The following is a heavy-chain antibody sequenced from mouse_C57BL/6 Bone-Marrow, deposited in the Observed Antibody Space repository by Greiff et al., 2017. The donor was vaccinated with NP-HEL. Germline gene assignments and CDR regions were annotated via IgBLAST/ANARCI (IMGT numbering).Heavy chain of an antibody. CDR2: IWSGGST. CDR1: GFSLTSYG. J-gene: IGHJ4*01. Sequence: VKLQQSGPGLVQPSQSLSITCTVSGFSLTSYGVHWVRQSPGKGLEWLGVIWSGGSTDYNAAFISRLSISKDNSKSQVFFKMNSLQADDTAIYYCARDTVVAHYYAMDYWGQGTSVTVSS. CDR3: ARDTVVAHYYAMDY. D-gene: IGHD1-1*01. V-gene: IGHV2-2*01.